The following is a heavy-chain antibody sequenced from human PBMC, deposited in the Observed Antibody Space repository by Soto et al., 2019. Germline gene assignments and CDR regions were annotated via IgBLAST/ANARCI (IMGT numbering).Heavy chain of an antibody. CDR3: ARDHGGGGLALEF. V-gene: IGHV3-11*01. J-gene: IGHJ4*02. CDR2: ISNSGRIT. CDR1: GFTFSAYY. D-gene: IGHD3-16*01. Sequence: QVHLEESGGGLVKSGGSLRLSCTASGFTFSAYYMSWIRQAPGKGLEWVSDISNSGRITHHADSMEGRFTISRDNAKNSLYLQMNSLRPEDSAIYYCARDHGGGGLALEFWGQGTLVTVSS.